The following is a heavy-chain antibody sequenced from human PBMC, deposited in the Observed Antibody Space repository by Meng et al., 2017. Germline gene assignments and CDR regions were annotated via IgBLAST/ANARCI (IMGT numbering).Heavy chain of an antibody. D-gene: IGHD6-19*01. CDR1: GFSLSTSGVG. Sequence: QITLNESAPPLYKTPQTLTLTCPFSGFSLSTSGVGVGWIRQPPGKALEWLALIYWDDDKRYSPSLKSRLTITKDTSKNQVVLTMTNMDPVDTATYYCAHNFRLPHSSGWYVGLFDPWGQGTLVTVSS. CDR3: AHNFRLPHSSGWYVGLFDP. J-gene: IGHJ5*02. CDR2: IYWDDDK. V-gene: IGHV2-5*02.